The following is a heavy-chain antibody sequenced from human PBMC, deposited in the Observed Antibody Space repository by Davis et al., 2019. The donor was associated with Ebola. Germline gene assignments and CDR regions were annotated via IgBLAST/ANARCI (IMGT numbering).Heavy chain of an antibody. CDR2: TNHSGST. V-gene: IGHV4-34*01. Sequence: GSLRLSFAVYGGSFTGYHWGWIRQYPGKGLRWIGETNHSGSTNYNPSLKSRGTSSVDTSRNQFSLKLSSVTAADTAVYYCERRNRDKDAFDIWGQGTMVTVSS. CDR1: GGSFTGYH. D-gene: IGHD1-14*01. CDR3: ERRNRDKDAFDI. J-gene: IGHJ3*02.